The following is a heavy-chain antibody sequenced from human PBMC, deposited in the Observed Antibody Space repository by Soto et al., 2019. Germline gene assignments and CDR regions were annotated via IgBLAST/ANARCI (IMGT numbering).Heavy chain of an antibody. V-gene: IGHV4-34*01. D-gene: IGHD5-18*01. CDR1: GGSFSGYY. J-gene: IGHJ6*02. CDR3: ARKGYSYGSDYYGMDV. Sequence: SETLSLTCAVYGGSFSGYYWSWIRQPPGKGLEWIGEINHSGSTNYNPSLKSRVTISVDTSKNQLSLKLSSVTAADTAVYYCARKGYSYGSDYYGMDVWGQGTTVTVSS. CDR2: INHSGST.